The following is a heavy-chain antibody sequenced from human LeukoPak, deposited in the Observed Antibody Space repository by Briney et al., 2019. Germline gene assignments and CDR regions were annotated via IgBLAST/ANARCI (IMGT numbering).Heavy chain of an antibody. D-gene: IGHD3-22*01. J-gene: IGHJ4*02. CDR2: IYYSGST. CDR1: GGSISSYY. Sequence: SETLSLTCTVSGGSISSYYWSWIRQPPGKGLEWIGYIYYSGSTNYNPSLKSRDTISGDTSKNQFSLRLSSVTAADTAVYYCARASYSYDINGWVPFDYWGQGTLVTVSS. V-gene: IGHV4-59*08. CDR3: ARASYSYDINGWVPFDY.